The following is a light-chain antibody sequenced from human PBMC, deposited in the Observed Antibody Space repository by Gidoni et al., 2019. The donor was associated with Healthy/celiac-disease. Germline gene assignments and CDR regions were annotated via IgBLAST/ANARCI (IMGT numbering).Light chain of an antibody. CDR2: AAS. Sequence: AIRMTPSPSAFSASTGDRVHITCRASQGISSYLAWYQQKQGNAPKLLIYAASTVQSGVPSRFSGSGSGTDFTLTISCLQSEDFATYYCQQYYSYPPTFGQGTKVEIK. V-gene: IGKV1-8*01. CDR3: QQYYSYPPT. J-gene: IGKJ1*01. CDR1: QGISSY.